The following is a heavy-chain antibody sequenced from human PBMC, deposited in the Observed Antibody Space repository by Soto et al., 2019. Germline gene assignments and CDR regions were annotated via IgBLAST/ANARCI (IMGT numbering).Heavy chain of an antibody. D-gene: IGHD3-22*01. CDR2: IIPIFGTA. V-gene: IGHV1-69*13. J-gene: IGHJ3*02. CDR1: GCTFSSYA. CDR3: ARDRWAYYYDSSGSARAFDI. Sequence: SVKVSCKASGCTFSSYAISWVRQAPGQGLEWMGGIIPIFGTANYAQKFQGRVTITADESTSTAYMELSSLRSEDTAVYYCARDRWAYYYDSSGSARAFDIWGQGTMVTVSS.